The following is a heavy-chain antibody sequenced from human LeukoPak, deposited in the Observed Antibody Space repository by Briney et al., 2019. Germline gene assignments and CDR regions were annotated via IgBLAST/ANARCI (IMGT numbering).Heavy chain of an antibody. CDR2: INQGGSDK. Sequence: GGSLRLSCAASGFTFSSYWMSWVRQAPGKGLEWVANINQGGSDKYYLDSVKGRFTISRDNAKNSLYLQMNSLRAEDTAVYYCARVSLLYYFDYWGQGTLVTVSS. CDR3: ARVSLLYYFDY. CDR1: GFTFSSYW. J-gene: IGHJ4*02. V-gene: IGHV3-7*01.